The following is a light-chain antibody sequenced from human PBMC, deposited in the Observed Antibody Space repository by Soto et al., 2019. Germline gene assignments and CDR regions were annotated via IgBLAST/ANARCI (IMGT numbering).Light chain of an antibody. CDR3: SSYTSSNTYV. Sequence: QSVLTQPASVSGSPGQSITVSCTGTSSDVGGYNYVSWYQQHPGKVPQLMIYDVSNRPSGVSNRFSGSKSGNTASLTISGLQPDDEADYYCSSYTSSNTYVFGTGTKVTVL. V-gene: IGLV2-14*01. J-gene: IGLJ1*01. CDR1: SSDVGGYNY. CDR2: DVS.